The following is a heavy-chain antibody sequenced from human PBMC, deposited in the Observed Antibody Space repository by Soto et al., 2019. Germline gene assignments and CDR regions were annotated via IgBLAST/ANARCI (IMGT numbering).Heavy chain of an antibody. D-gene: IGHD3-10*01. CDR1: GGTFINYA. CDR2: TIPIFGTP. CDR3: ARWSSGSSAYYYYGMDV. Sequence: QVQLVQSGAEVTKPGSSVKVSCKASGGTFINYAISWVRQAPGQGLEWMGGTIPIFGTPNYAQKFQGRVTITADESTGTAYMELSSLRSEDTAVYYCARWSSGSSAYYYYGMDVWGQGTTVTVSS. J-gene: IGHJ6*02. V-gene: IGHV1-69*01.